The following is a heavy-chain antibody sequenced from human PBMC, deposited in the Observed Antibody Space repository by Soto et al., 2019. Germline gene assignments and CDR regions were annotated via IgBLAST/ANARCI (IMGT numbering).Heavy chain of an antibody. CDR1: GFSFKSYS. Sequence: PGGSLRLSCAASGFSFKSYSMNWVRQDPVKGLEWVSGISGSGATTSYADSVKGRFTVSRDNSKNTLYLQMNSLRVEDTAVYYCAKLRYFDWSSYNWFEYWGQGTPVTVSS. CDR3: AKLRYFDWSSYNWFEY. V-gene: IGHV3-23*01. CDR2: ISGSGATT. J-gene: IGHJ5*01. D-gene: IGHD3-9*01.